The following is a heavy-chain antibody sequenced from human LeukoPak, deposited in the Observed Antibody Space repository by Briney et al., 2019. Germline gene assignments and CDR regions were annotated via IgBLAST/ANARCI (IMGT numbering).Heavy chain of an antibody. V-gene: IGHV1-18*01. D-gene: IGHD1-7*01. CDR1: GYTFTSYG. CDR3: ATDNWNSFDY. Sequence: GASVKVSCKASGYTFTSYGISWVRQAPGQGLEWVGWVSPYNGHTNYAQKFQGRVTMTTDTSTSTAYMEVRSLRSDDTAIYYCATDNWNSFDYWGQGTLVTVSS. J-gene: IGHJ4*02. CDR2: VSPYNGHT.